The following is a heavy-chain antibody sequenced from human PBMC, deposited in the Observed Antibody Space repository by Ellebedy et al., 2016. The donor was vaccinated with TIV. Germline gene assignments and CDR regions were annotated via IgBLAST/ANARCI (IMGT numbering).Heavy chain of an antibody. CDR2: IHDSGTT. CDR1: GDSLSSSRYY. J-gene: IGHJ4*02. D-gene: IGHD6-6*01. Sequence: MPSETLSLTCTVSGDSLSSSRYYWTWIRQHPGKDLEWIGSIHDSGTTYYNPSLKSRVTISVDRSKNHFSLKLSSVTAADTAVYSCARGIAGRLSRVYFDDWGQGTLVTVSS. V-gene: IGHV4-31*03. CDR3: ARGIAGRLSRVYFDD.